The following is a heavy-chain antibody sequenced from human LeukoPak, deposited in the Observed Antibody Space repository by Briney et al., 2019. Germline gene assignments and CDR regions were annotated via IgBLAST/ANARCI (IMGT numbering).Heavy chain of an antibody. V-gene: IGHV3-21*01. CDR3: GRDPSVHETSTWKPIDY. CDR2: ISSLSGYM. J-gene: IGHJ4*02. CDR1: GFTFSSYA. D-gene: IGHD6-13*01. Sequence: GGSLRLSCAASGFTFSSYAMSWVRQAPGKGLEWVSSISSLSGYMYYADSVKGRFTISRDNAKKSLYLQMNSLGAEDTAVYYCGRDPSVHETSTWKPIDYWGQGTPVTVSS.